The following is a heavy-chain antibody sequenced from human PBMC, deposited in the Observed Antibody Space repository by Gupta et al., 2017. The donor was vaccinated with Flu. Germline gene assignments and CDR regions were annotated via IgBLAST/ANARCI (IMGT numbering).Heavy chain of an antibody. J-gene: IGHJ1*01. D-gene: IGHD5-18*01. CDR2: ISASGVST. CDR3: SPSTPGSVTS. Sequence: GFTFSSFAMSWVRQAPGEGLEWVSAISASGVSTYYADSVKGRFTISRDSSKNTLFLQLSNLRAEDTAFYYCSPSTPGSVTSWCQGTLVTVS. V-gene: IGHV3-23*01. CDR1: GFTFSSFA.